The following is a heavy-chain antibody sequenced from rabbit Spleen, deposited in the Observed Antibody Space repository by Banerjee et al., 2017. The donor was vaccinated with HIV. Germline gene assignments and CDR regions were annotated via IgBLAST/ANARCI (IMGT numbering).Heavy chain of an antibody. CDR3: ARDTSSSFSSYGMDL. D-gene: IGHD1-1*01. J-gene: IGHJ6*01. V-gene: IGHV1S40*01. CDR1: GIDFSGTYY. Sequence: QSLEESGGDLVKPGASLTLTCTASGIDFSGTYYMCWVRQAPGKGLEWIACIVTSSDASYYASWAKGRFTISKTSSTTVTLQMTSLTAADTATYFCARDTSSSFSSYGMDLWGPGTLVTVS. CDR2: IVTSSDAS.